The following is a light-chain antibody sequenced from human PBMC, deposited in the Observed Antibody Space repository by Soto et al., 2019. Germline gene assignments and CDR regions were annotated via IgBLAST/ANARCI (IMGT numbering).Light chain of an antibody. J-gene: IGKJ1*01. CDR2: WAS. V-gene: IGKV4-1*01. CDR1: QSVLYSPNNKNY. CDR3: QQYYTNSWS. Sequence: DIVMTRSPDSLAVSLGERATINCKSSQSVLYSPNNKNYLAWYQHKPGQPPKMLIYWASIRESGVPDRFSGSGSGTDFTLTISSLQSEDVAVYYCQQYYTNSWSFGQGTKVDNK.